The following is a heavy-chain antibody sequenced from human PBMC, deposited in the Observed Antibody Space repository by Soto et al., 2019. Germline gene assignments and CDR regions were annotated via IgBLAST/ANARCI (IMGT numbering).Heavy chain of an antibody. CDR2: ISALGSTM. CDR1: GFTFSNYE. J-gene: IGHJ3*02. CDR3: AREKGGEVLDAFDI. D-gene: IGHD3-10*01. Sequence: PGGSLRLSFAASGFTFSNYEINWVRQAPGKGLELHSYISALGSTMTYADSVKSRFTISRDNAKNSLYLQMNSLRAEDTAVYYWAREKGGEVLDAFDILGRGTMVTVSS. V-gene: IGHV3-48*03.